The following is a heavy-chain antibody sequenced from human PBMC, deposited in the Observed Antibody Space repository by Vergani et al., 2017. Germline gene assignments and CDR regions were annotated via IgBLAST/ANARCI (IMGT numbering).Heavy chain of an antibody. J-gene: IGHJ5*02. CDR1: GGSMSGYY. CDR3: GRVADFYGLWSRLLDL. D-gene: IGHD3-10*01. CDR2: MYHSGST. V-gene: IGHV4-59*01. Sequence: QVRLQESGPGLVKPSETLSLTCSVSGGSMSGYYWSWIRQPPGKELEWSGYMYHSGSTNYNPSLETRVTISGDTSKNQFSLKLNSVTAADTAVYYCGRVADFYGLWSRLLDLLGQGILVTVSS.